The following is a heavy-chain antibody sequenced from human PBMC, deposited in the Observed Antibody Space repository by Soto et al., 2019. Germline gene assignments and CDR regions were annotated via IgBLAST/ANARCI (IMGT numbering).Heavy chain of an antibody. CDR2: IYYSGST. V-gene: IGHV4-39*01. Sequence: PSETLSLTCTVSGGSISSNTYYWGWIRQPPGKGLEWIGNIYYSGSTYYDPSLKSRVTISVDTSKNQFSLKLSSVTATDTAVYYCARLTPAPTRGYSRYYFDYWGQGTLVTVSS. CDR1: GGSISSNTYY. CDR3: ARLTPAPTRGYSRYYFDY. J-gene: IGHJ4*02. D-gene: IGHD3-22*01.